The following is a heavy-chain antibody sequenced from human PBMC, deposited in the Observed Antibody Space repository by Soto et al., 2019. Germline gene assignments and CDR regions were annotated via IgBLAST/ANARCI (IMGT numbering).Heavy chain of an antibody. J-gene: IGHJ4*02. D-gene: IGHD4-17*01. CDR2: INTDGSST. Sequence: XGFLRLSCAASGFIFSSYCMHWVRQAPGKGLVWVSRINTDGSSTNYADSVKGRFTISRDNAKNTLYLQMNSLRAEDTAVYYCTRDLIYGGNSGDYWGQGTLVTVSS. CDR3: TRDLIYGGNSGDY. CDR1: GFIFSSYC. V-gene: IGHV3-74*01.